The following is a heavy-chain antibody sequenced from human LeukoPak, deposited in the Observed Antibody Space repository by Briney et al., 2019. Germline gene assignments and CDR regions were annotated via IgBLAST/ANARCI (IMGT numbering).Heavy chain of an antibody. V-gene: IGHV1-8*01. CDR3: ARRIATGGMTIGY. CDR1: GYTFTSYD. CDR2: MNPNSGNA. Sequence: ASVKVSCKASGYTFTSYDINWVRQATGQGLEWMGWMNPNSGNAGYAQKFQGRVTMTRNSSISTAYMELSSLRSEDTAVYYCARRIATGGMTIGYWGQGTLVTVSS. D-gene: IGHD6-13*01. J-gene: IGHJ4*02.